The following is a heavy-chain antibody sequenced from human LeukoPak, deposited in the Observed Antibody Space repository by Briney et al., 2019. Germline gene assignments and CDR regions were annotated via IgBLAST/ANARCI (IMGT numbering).Heavy chain of an antibody. CDR2: IYYSGST. Sequence: PSETLSLTCTVSGGSLSSGGYYWSWIRQPPGKGLEWIGYIYYSGSTNYNPSLKSRVTMSVDTSKNQFSLKLSSVTAADTAVYYCARQAPPYYSSWIDPWGQGALVTVSS. D-gene: IGHD6-13*01. V-gene: IGHV4-61*08. CDR3: ARQAPPYYSSWIDP. J-gene: IGHJ5*02. CDR1: GGSLSSGGYY.